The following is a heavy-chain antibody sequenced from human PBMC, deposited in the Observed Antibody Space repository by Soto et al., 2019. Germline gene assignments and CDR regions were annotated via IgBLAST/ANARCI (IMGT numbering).Heavy chain of an antibody. D-gene: IGHD3-9*01. V-gene: IGHV3-30*18. Sequence: PGGSLRLSCAASGFTFSSYGMHWVRQAPGKGLEWVAVISYDGSNKYYADSVKGRFTISRDNSKNTLYLQMNSLRAEDTAVYYCAKGARYFDWLLFPGAFDIWGQGTMVTVSS. CDR2: ISYDGSNK. CDR3: AKGARYFDWLLFPGAFDI. J-gene: IGHJ3*02. CDR1: GFTFSSYG.